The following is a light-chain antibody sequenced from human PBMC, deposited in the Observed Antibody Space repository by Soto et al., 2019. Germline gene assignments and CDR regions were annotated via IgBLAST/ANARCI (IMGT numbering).Light chain of an antibody. CDR3: CSYAGSPRYV. Sequence: QSVLTQPRSVSGSPGQSVTISCTGTSSDVGGYNYVSWYQQHPGKAPKVMIYDVSERPSGVPDRFSGSKSGNTASLTISGLQAEDEADYYCCSYAGSPRYVFGTGTTLTVL. CDR2: DVS. CDR1: SSDVGGYNY. J-gene: IGLJ1*01. V-gene: IGLV2-11*01.